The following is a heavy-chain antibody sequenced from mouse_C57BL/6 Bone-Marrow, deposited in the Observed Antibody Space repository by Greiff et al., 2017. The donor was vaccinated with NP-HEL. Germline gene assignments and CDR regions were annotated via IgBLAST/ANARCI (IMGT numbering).Heavy chain of an antibody. CDR3: ARVGLHYYFDY. CDR2: FDPNSGGT. D-gene: IGHD2-4*01. J-gene: IGHJ2*01. CDR1: GYTFTCYW. V-gene: IGHV1-72*01. Sequence: QVQLQQPGAELVKPGASVKLSCKASGYTFTCYWMHWVKQRPGRGLEWIGRFDPNSGGTKYNEKFKSKATLTVDKPSSTAYMQLSSLTSEDSAVYCCARVGLHYYFDYWGQGTTLTVSS.